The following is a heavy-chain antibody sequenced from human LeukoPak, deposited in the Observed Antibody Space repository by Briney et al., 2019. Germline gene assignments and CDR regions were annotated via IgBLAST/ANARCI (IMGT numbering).Heavy chain of an antibody. D-gene: IGHD2-8*01. V-gene: IGHV3-23*01. CDR2: ISGSGGST. Sequence: GGSLRLSCAASGFTFSSYAMSWVRQAPGKGLEWVSAISGSGGSTYYADSVKGRFTISRDNSKNTLYLQMNSLRAEDTAVYYCATLPRGAPNHDYWGQGTLVTVSS. CDR3: ATLPRGAPNHDY. J-gene: IGHJ4*02. CDR1: GFTFSSYA.